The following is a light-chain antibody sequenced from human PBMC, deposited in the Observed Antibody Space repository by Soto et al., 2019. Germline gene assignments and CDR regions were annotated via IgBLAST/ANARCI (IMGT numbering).Light chain of an antibody. CDR2: EVD. CDR3: SSYAGSNIL. CDR1: SSDVGGYDY. V-gene: IGLV2-8*01. J-gene: IGLJ1*01. Sequence: SVLTQPPSASGSRGQSVTISCTGTSSDVGGYDYVSWYQQHPGKAPKLMIYEVDKRPSGVPDRFSGSKSDNTASLTVSGLQTDDEADYYCSSYAGSNILFGTGTKVTVL.